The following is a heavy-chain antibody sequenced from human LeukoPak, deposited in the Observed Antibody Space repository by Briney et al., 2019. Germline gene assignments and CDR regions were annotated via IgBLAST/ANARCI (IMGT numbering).Heavy chain of an antibody. CDR3: AKDLEGRYSSGWFGPGYFDY. Sequence: GGSLRLSCAASGFTFSSYAMSWVRQAPGKGLEWVSAISGSGGSTYYADSVKGRFTISRDNSKNTLYLQMNSLRAEDTAVSYCAKDLEGRYSSGWFGPGYFDYWGQGTLVTVSS. CDR2: ISGSGGST. D-gene: IGHD6-19*01. V-gene: IGHV3-23*01. CDR1: GFTFSSYA. J-gene: IGHJ4*02.